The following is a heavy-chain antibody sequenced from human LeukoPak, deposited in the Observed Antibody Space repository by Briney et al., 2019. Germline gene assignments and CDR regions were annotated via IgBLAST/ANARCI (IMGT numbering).Heavy chain of an antibody. V-gene: IGHV3-23*01. CDR2: ISGSGGST. D-gene: IGHD3-10*01. J-gene: IGHJ5*02. CDR3: ARALGGGLTMVRGVRGDNWFDP. CDR1: GFTFSSYG. Sequence: PGGSLRLSCAASGFTFSSYGMSWVRQAPGKGLEWVSAISGSGGSTYYADSVKGRFTISRDNSKNTLYLQMNSLRAEDTAVYYCARALGGGLTMVRGVRGDNWFDPWGQGTLVTVSS.